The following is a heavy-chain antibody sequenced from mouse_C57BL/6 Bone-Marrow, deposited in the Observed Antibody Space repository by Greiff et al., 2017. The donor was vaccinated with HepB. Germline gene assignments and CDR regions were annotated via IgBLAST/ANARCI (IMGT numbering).Heavy chain of an antibody. CDR1: GYAFSSSW. V-gene: IGHV1-82*01. Sequence: QVQLQQSGPELVKPGASVKISCKASGYAFSSSWMNWVKQRPGKGLEWIGRIYPGDGDTNYNGKFKGKATLTADKSSSTAYMQLSSLTSEDSAVYLCSRRGRRGFAMDYWGQGTSVTVSS. CDR3: SRRGRRGFAMDY. J-gene: IGHJ4*01. D-gene: IGHD4-1*01. CDR2: IYPGDGDT.